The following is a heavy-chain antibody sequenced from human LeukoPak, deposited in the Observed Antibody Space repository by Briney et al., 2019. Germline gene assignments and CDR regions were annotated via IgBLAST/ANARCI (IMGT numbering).Heavy chain of an antibody. CDR2: INPNSGGT. CDR1: GYTFTGYY. J-gene: IGHJ4*02. Sequence: GASVKVSCKASGYTFTGYYMHWVRQAPGQGLEWMGWINPNSGGTNYAQKFQGRVTMTRDTSISTAYVELSRLRSDDTAVYYCARVQGDIVVVPAAPYFDYWGQGTLVTVSS. V-gene: IGHV1-2*02. D-gene: IGHD2-2*01. CDR3: ARVQGDIVVVPAAPYFDY.